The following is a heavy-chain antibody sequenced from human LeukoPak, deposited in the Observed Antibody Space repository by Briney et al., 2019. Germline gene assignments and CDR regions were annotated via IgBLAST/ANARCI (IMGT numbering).Heavy chain of an antibody. V-gene: IGHV4-39*01. Sequence: SETLSLTRTVPGHSMNRATYEWGWIRQPPGKGLEWIGSIYYSGSTYYNPSLKSRVTISVDTSKNQVSLKVNSVTAADTAVYYCARQPSGYSYGPDYWGQGTLVTVSS. CDR3: ARQPSGYSYGPDY. CDR2: IYYSGST. CDR1: GHSMNRATYE. J-gene: IGHJ4*02. D-gene: IGHD5-18*01.